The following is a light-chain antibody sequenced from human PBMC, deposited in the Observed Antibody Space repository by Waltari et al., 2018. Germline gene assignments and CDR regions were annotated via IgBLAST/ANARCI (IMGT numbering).Light chain of an antibody. J-gene: IGLJ2*01. CDR1: SSDVGAHNH. CDR3: RSYAGSSNVV. CDR2: EVS. Sequence: QSALTQPPSASGSPGQSITISCTGTSSDVGAHNHVSWYQHHPGKAPKLMIYEVSKRPSGVSYRFSGSKSGNTASLTVSGLQADDEADYYCRSYAGSSNVVFGGGTKLTVL. V-gene: IGLV2-23*02.